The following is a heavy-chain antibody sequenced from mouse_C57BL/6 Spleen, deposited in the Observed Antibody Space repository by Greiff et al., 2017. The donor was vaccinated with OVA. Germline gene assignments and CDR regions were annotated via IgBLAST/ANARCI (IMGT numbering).Heavy chain of an antibody. CDR1: GYAFSSSW. Sequence: VQLMESGPELVKPGASVKISCKASGYAFSSSWMNWVKQRPGKGLEWIGRIYPGDGDTNYNGKFKGKATLTADKSSSTAYMQLSSLTSEDSAVYFCAREGYYGSSGYWYFDVWGTGTTVTVSS. CDR2: IYPGDGDT. J-gene: IGHJ1*03. CDR3: AREGYYGSSGYWYFDV. D-gene: IGHD1-1*01. V-gene: IGHV1-82*01.